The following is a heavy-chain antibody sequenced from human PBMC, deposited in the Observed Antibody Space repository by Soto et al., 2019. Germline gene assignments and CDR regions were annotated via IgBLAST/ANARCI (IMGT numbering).Heavy chain of an antibody. V-gene: IGHV4-34*01. CDR1: GGSFSGYY. CDR3: ARGGSQQLVYRLIGPNWFDP. D-gene: IGHD6-13*01. J-gene: IGHJ5*02. CDR2: INHSGST. Sequence: SETLSLTCAVYGGSFSGYYWSWIRQPPGKGLEWIGEINHSGSTNYNPSLKSRVTISVDTSKNQFSLKLSSVTAADTAVYYCARGGSQQLVYRLIGPNWFDPWGQGTLVTVSS.